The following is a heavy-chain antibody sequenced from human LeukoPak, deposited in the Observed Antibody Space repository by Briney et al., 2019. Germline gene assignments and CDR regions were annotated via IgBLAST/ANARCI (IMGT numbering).Heavy chain of an antibody. D-gene: IGHD2-2*01. Sequence: GGSPRLSCAASGFTFSSYSMNWVRQAPGKGLEWVSSISSSSSYIYYADSVKGRFTISRDNAKNSLYLQMNSLRAVDTAVYYCARGGYCSSTSCYFDYWGQGTLVTVSS. J-gene: IGHJ4*02. CDR2: ISSSSSYI. CDR3: ARGGYCSSTSCYFDY. CDR1: GFTFSSYS. V-gene: IGHV3-21*01.